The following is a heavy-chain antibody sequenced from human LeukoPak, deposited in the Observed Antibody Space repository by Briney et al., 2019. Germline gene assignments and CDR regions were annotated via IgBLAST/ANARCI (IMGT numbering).Heavy chain of an antibody. J-gene: IGHJ4*02. Sequence: GASVKVSCKASGYTFTSYYMHWVRQAPGQELEWMGIINPSGGSTSYAQKFQGRVTMTRDTSTSTVYMELSSLRSEDTAVYYCARGRLRVRGVTGIFDYWGQGTLVTVSS. D-gene: IGHD3-10*01. CDR1: GYTFTSYY. V-gene: IGHV1-46*01. CDR2: INPSGGST. CDR3: ARGRLRVRGVTGIFDY.